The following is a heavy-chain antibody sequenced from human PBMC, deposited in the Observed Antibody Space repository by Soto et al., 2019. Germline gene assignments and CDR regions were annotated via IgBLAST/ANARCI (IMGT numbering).Heavy chain of an antibody. CDR2: IIPIFGTA. J-gene: IGHJ5*02. Sequence: SVQVSSKASGGTFSSYAISWVRQAHGQVLEWMGGIIPIFGTANYAQKFQGRVTITADESTSTAYMELSSLRSEDTAVYYCARSHWNDVVYSIGWFDPWGQRTLVTVSA. D-gene: IGHD1-1*01. CDR1: GGTFSSYA. V-gene: IGHV1-69*01. CDR3: ARSHWNDVVYSIGWFDP.